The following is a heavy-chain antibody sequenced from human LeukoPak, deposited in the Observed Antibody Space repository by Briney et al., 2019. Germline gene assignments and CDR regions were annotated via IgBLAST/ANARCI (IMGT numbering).Heavy chain of an antibody. J-gene: IGHJ3*02. CDR3: ARLNSDFAFDI. V-gene: IGHV4-38-2*01. CDR2: IYHSGST. CDR1: GYSISSGYY. D-gene: IGHD4-23*01. Sequence: SDTLSLTCAVSGYSISSGYYWGWIRQPRGKGLEWIGSIYHSGSTYYNPSLKSRVTISVDTSKNQFSLKLSSVTAADTAVYYCARLNSDFAFDIWGQGTMVTVSS.